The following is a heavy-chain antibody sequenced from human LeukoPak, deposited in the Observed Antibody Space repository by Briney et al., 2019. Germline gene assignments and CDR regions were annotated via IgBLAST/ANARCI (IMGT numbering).Heavy chain of an antibody. CDR1: GFTFSSYG. CDR3: ARDWGARQIDY. J-gene: IGHJ4*02. V-gene: IGHV3-33*01. CDR2: IWYDGSNK. Sequence: GGSLRLSCAASGFTFSSYGMHWVRQAPGKGLEWVAVIWYDGSNKYYADSVEGRFTISRDNSKNTLYLRMNSLRAEDTAVYYCARDWGARQIDYWGQGTLVTVSS. D-gene: IGHD3-16*01.